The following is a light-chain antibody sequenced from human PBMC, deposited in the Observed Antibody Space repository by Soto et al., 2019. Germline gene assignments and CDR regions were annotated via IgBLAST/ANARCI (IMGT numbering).Light chain of an antibody. CDR1: SSNIGRNT. Sequence: QSVLTQPPSASGTPGQRVTISCSGSSSNIGRNTGNSYQQLPATAPKLLMYSNNQRPSGVPDRFSGSKSGTSASLAIRGLHSEDEADYYCAVWDDSLNGPGYVFGTGTKLTVL. CDR3: AVWDDSLNGPGYV. J-gene: IGLJ1*01. CDR2: SNN. V-gene: IGLV1-44*01.